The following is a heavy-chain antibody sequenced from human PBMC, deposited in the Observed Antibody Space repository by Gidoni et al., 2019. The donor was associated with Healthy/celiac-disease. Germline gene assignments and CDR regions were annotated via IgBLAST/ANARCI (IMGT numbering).Heavy chain of an antibody. CDR1: GFTFDDSA. Sequence: EVQLVESGGGLVQPGRSLILSCAPSGFTFDDSAMHWVRHAPGKGLEWGSGISGNSGSIGYADSVKGRFTISRDNAKNSLYLKMNRLRAEDTALYYGAKEISEYQWERLTALGMDVWGQGTTVTVSS. V-gene: IGHV3-9*01. CDR3: AKEISEYQWERLTALGMDV. D-gene: IGHD1-26*01. CDR2: ISGNSGSI. J-gene: IGHJ6*02.